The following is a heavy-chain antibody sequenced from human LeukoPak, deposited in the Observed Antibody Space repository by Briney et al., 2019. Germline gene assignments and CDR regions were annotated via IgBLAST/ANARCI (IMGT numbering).Heavy chain of an antibody. D-gene: IGHD2-21*02. Sequence: PGGSLRLSCAASGFTVSSNYMNWVRQAPGKGLEWVSYISSGGETIYSLDSVKGRFTISRDNAKKSLYLQMHSLRAEDTAVYYCARGRATALTFDFWGQGTLVTVSS. J-gene: IGHJ4*02. CDR2: ISSGGETI. CDR1: GFTVSSNY. CDR3: ARGRATALTFDF. V-gene: IGHV3-11*01.